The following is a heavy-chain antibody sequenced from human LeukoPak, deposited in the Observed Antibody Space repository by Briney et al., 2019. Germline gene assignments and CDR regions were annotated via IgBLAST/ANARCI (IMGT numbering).Heavy chain of an antibody. J-gene: IGHJ3*02. CDR1: GYSFTNFW. D-gene: IGHD1-26*01. V-gene: IGHV5-51*01. Sequence: HGESLKISCKGSGYSFTNFWIGWVRQMPGKGLEWMGIIYPGDSDTRYSPSFQGQVTISADKSISTAYVQWSSLKASDTAIYYCAKPRRVGDGNSAFDIWGQGTMVTVSS. CDR2: IYPGDSDT. CDR3: AKPRRVGDGNSAFDI.